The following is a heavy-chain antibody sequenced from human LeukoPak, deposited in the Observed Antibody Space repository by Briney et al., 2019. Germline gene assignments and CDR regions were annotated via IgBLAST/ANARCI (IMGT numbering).Heavy chain of an antibody. CDR2: NYYTGST. D-gene: IGHD6-19*01. V-gene: IGHV4-59*01. J-gene: IGHJ4*02. CDR3: ARAFSSGWYPYSIGGLWFDY. Sequence: SETLSLTCTVSGGSISSYYWSWIRQPPGKGLEWIGNNYYTGSTNYNPSLKSRVTISVDTSKNQFSLKLNSVTAADTAVYYCARAFSSGWYPYSIGGLWFDYWGQGTLVTVSS. CDR1: GGSISSYY.